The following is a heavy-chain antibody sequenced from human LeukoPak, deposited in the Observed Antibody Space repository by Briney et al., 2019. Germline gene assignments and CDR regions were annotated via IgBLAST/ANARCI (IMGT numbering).Heavy chain of an antibody. J-gene: IGHJ4*02. V-gene: IGHV3-23*01. CDR3: AKVLSAGAGLSYFDY. CDR1: GFTVSSNY. CDR2: ISGSGGST. Sequence: PGGSLRLSCAASGFTVSSNYMSWVRQAPGKGLEWVSAISGSGGSTYYADSVKGRFTISRDNSKNTLYLQMNSLRAEDTAVYYCAKVLSAGAGLSYFDYWGQGTLVTVSS. D-gene: IGHD3-16*01.